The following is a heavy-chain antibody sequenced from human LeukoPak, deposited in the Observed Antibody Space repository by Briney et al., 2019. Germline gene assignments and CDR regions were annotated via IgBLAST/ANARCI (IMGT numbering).Heavy chain of an antibody. CDR1: GGSISSYY. V-gene: IGHV4-59*01. Sequence: PSETLSLTCSVSGGSISSYYWSWIRQPPGKGLEWIGYIHYSGSTNYNPSLKSRVTISADTSKNQFSLKLSSVTAADTAVYYCARERGYGSGWPFDYWGQGTLVTVSS. D-gene: IGHD6-19*01. J-gene: IGHJ4*02. CDR2: IHYSGST. CDR3: ARERGYGSGWPFDY.